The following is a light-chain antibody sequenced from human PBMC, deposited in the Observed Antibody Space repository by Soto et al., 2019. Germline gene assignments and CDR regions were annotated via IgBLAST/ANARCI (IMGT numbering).Light chain of an antibody. CDR1: QSISSY. J-gene: IGKJ1*01. V-gene: IGKV1-39*01. Sequence: DIQMTQSPSSLSASVGDRVTITCRASQSISSYLNWYHHEPGKAPKLLIYAASSLQSGFPSRFSGSGSGTDFTLTISSLQPEDFATYYCQQSYSTPRTFGQGTKV. CDR2: AAS. CDR3: QQSYSTPRT.